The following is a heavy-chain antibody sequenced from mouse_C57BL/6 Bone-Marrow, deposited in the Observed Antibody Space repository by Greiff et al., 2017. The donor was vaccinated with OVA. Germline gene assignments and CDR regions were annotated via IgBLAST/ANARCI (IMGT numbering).Heavy chain of an antibody. Sequence: EVMLVESEGGLVQPGSSMKLSCTASGFTFSDYYMAWVRQVPEKGLEWVANINYDGSSTYYLDSLKSRFIISRDNAKNILYLQMSSLKSEDTATYYCARGGNENYYAMDYRGQGTSVTVSS. V-gene: IGHV5-16*01. CDR3: ARGGNENYYAMDY. CDR2: INYDGSST. J-gene: IGHJ4*01. CDR1: GFTFSDYY. D-gene: IGHD2-1*01.